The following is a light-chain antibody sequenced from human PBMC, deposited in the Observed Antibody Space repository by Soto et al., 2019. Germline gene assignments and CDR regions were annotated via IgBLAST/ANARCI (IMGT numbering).Light chain of an antibody. J-gene: IGKJ1*01. Sequence: DIQMTQSPSTLSASVGDRVTITCRASQSVTHWLAWYQQRPGKAPKLLIYDASTLERGVPSRFSGSGSGTYFTLTISSLQVDDFATYYCHQYHSSSSTFGQGTKVEIK. CDR1: QSVTHW. CDR2: DAS. V-gene: IGKV1-5*01. CDR3: HQYHSSSST.